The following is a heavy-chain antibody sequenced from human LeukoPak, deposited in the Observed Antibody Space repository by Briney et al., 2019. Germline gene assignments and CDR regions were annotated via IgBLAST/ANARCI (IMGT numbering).Heavy chain of an antibody. CDR1: RYTLTGYH. CDR3: ARVHGRYGGSYYGYLVY. CDR2: INPNSGGT. V-gene: IGHV1-2*04. D-gene: IGHD1-26*01. Sequence: AAVKDSRKATRYTLTGYHMHWVRPAPGQGGEWMGWINPNSGGTNYAEKFQGWVTMTRDTSISTAYMELSRLRSDDTAVYYCARVHGRYGGSYYGYLVYWGQGTLVSVSS. J-gene: IGHJ4*02.